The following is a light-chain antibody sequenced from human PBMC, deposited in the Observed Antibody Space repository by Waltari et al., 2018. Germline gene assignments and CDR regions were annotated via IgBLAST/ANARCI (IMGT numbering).Light chain of an antibody. CDR1: ESIGNR. Sequence: DIQLTQSPSSLPASVGDRVTITCRASESIGNRLNWYQQRPGKAPKLLIYAASTLQSGVPSRFTGSGSGTDFTLTISSLQPEDFATYYCQQSYTTPRTYKNPRTFGQGTQVEIK. J-gene: IGKJ1*01. V-gene: IGKV1-39*01. CDR2: AAS. CDR3: QQSYTTPRTYKNPRT.